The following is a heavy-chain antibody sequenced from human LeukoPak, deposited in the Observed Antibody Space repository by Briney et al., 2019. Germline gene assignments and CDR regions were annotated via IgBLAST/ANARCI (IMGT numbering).Heavy chain of an antibody. D-gene: IGHD3-10*01. CDR2: MNPNNGNT. V-gene: IGHV1-8*01. J-gene: IGHJ5*02. Sequence: ASVKVSCKASGYTFTSYDINWVRQATGQGPEWMGWMNPNNGNTGYAQKFQGRVTMTRNTSISTAYMELSSLRSEDTAVYYCARVPRRGDRFDPWGQGTLVTVSS. CDR1: GYTFTSYD. CDR3: ARVPRRGDRFDP.